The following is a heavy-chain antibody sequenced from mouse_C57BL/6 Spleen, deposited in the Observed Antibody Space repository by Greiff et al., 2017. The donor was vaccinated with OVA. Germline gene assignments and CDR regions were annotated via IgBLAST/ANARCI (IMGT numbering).Heavy chain of an antibody. D-gene: IGHD1-1*01. J-gene: IGHJ4*01. Sequence: QVQLQQSGAELVRPGASVKLSCKASGYTFTDYYINWVKQRPGQGLEWIARIYPGSGNTYYNEKFKGKATLTAEKSSSTAYMQLSSLTSEDSAVYVCARDGSSWRDAMDYWGQGTSVTVSS. CDR2: IYPGSGNT. CDR3: ARDGSSWRDAMDY. CDR1: GYTFTDYY. V-gene: IGHV1-76*01.